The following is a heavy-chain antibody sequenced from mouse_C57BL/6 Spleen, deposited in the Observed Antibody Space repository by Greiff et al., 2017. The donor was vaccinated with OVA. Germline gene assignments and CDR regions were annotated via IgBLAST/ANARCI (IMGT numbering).Heavy chain of an antibody. Sequence: VQGVESGPGLVQPSQSLSITCTVSGFSLTSYGVHWVRQSPGKGLEWLGVIWSGGSTDYNAAFISRLSISKDNSKSQVFFKMNSLQADDTAIYYCARDYGSSWSSYFDYWGQGTTLTVSS. J-gene: IGHJ2*01. CDR3: ARDYGSSWSSYFDY. V-gene: IGHV2-2*01. CDR1: GFSLTSYG. D-gene: IGHD1-1*01. CDR2: IWSGGST.